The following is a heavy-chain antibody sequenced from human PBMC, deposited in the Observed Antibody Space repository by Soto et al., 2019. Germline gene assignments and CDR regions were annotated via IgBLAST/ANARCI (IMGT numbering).Heavy chain of an antibody. Sequence: ASVKVSCKASGYTFTSYGISWVRQAPGQGLEWMGWINAGNGNTKYSQKFQGRVTITRDTSASTAYMELSSLRSEDTAVYYCARGVVGPAYGMDVWGQGTTVTVSS. J-gene: IGHJ6*02. D-gene: IGHD2-15*01. V-gene: IGHV1-3*01. CDR1: GYTFTSYG. CDR2: INAGNGNT. CDR3: ARGVVGPAYGMDV.